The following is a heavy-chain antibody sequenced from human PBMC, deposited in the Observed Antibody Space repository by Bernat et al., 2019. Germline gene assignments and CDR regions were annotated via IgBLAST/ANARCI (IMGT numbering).Heavy chain of an antibody. CDR3: ARDGDCSSTGCYSWFDA. J-gene: IGHJ5*02. CDR2: INPSGGST. CDR1: GYTFTSYY. Sequence: QVQLVQSGAEVKKPGPSVKVSCKASGYTFTSYYMHWVRQPPGQGLEWMGIINPSGGSTSYAQKFHGRVTMTRDTSTSTVYMELSSLRSEDTAVYYCARDGDCSSTGCYSWFDAWGQGTLVTVSS. D-gene: IGHD2-2*02. V-gene: IGHV1-46*03.